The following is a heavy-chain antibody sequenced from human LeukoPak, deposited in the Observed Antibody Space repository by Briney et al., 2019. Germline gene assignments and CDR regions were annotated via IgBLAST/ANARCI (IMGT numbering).Heavy chain of an antibody. D-gene: IGHD3-16*02. CDR1: GFTFSSYA. Sequence: GGSLRLSCAASGFTFSSYAMSWVRQAPGKGLEWVSAISGSGSSTYYADSVKGRFTISRDNSKNTLYLQMNSLRAEDTAVYYCAKPRSQYYDYVWGSYRPTAFDYWGQGTLVTVSS. CDR2: ISGSGSST. J-gene: IGHJ4*02. CDR3: AKPRSQYYDYVWGSYRPTAFDY. V-gene: IGHV3-23*01.